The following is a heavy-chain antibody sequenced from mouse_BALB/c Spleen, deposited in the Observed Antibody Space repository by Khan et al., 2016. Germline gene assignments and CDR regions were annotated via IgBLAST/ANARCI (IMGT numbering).Heavy chain of an antibody. Sequence: EVELVESGGGLVKPGGSLKLSCAASGFTFSDYYMYWVRQTPEKRLEWVATISDGGSYTYYPDSVKGRFTISRDNAKNNLYLQMSSLKSEDTAMYYGAREDRGLAYWGKGTLVTVSA. J-gene: IGHJ3*01. CDR1: GFTFSDYY. D-gene: IGHD2-14*01. V-gene: IGHV5-4*02. CDR3: AREDRGLAY. CDR2: ISDGGSYT.